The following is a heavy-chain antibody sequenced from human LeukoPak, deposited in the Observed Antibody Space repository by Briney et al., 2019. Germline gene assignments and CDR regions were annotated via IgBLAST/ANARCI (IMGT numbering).Heavy chain of an antibody. J-gene: IGHJ4*02. D-gene: IGHD4-23*01. CDR3: ARGDYGGNSPFDY. CDR1: GFTFSSYA. V-gene: IGHV3-64*01. Sequence: PGGSLRLSCAASGFTFSSYAMHWVRQAPGKGLEYVSAISSNGGSTYYANSVKGRFTVSRDNSKNTLYLQMGSLRAEDMAVYYCARGDYGGNSPFDYWGQGTLITVSS. CDR2: ISSNGGST.